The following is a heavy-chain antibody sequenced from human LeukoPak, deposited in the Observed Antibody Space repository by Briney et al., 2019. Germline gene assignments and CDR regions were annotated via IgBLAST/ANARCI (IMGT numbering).Heavy chain of an antibody. J-gene: IGHJ5*02. D-gene: IGHD3-16*01. CDR1: GFTFSSYW. V-gene: IGHV3-74*01. Sequence: GGSLRVSCAASGFTFSSYWMHWVRQAPGKGLVWVSSMDSDGSITTYADSVKGRFTISRDNAKKTLYLQMSSLRAEDTAVYYCVRGGNYVWGSYDPWGQGTLVTVSS. CDR3: VRGGNYVWGSYDP. CDR2: MDSDGSIT.